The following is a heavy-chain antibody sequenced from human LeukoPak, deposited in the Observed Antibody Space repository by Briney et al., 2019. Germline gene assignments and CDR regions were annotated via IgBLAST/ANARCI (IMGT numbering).Heavy chain of an antibody. D-gene: IGHD4-17*01. CDR1: GGSISSSSYY. J-gene: IGHJ4*02. V-gene: IGHV4-39*07. CDR3: ARHIDTVTTHFDY. CDR2: IYYSGST. Sequence: PSETLSLTCTVSGGSISSSSYYWGWIRQPPGKGLEWIGSIYYSGSTYYNPSLKSRVTISVDTSKNQFSLKLSSVTAADTAVYYRARHIDTVTTHFDYWGQGTLVTVSS.